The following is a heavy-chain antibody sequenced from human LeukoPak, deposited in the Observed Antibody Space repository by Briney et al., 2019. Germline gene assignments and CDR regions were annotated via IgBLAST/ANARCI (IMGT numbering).Heavy chain of an antibody. D-gene: IGHD6-6*01. CDR1: GFTFTSHD. CDR2: IIPIFGSP. V-gene: IGHV1-69*13. J-gene: IGHJ6*04. Sequence: GASVKVSCKASGFTFTSHDYNWVRQAPGQGLEWIGGIIPIFGSPNYAQKFQGRVTITADESTSTAYMELNSLRDEDTATYYCARGGMAARSYYFGMDVWGKGTTVIVSS. CDR3: ARGGMAARSYYFGMDV.